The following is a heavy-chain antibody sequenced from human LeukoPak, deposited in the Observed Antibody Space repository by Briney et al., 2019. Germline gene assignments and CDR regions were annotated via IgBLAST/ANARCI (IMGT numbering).Heavy chain of an antibody. Sequence: GGSLRLSCAASGFAFSSYDMHWVRQATGKGLEWVSAIGTAGDTYYPGSVKGRFTISRENAKNSLYLQMNSLRDEDTAVYYCARDYGDYANYFQYWGQGTLVTVSS. CDR1: GFAFSSYD. J-gene: IGHJ4*02. CDR2: IGTAGDT. CDR3: ARDYGDYANYFQY. V-gene: IGHV3-13*04. D-gene: IGHD4-17*01.